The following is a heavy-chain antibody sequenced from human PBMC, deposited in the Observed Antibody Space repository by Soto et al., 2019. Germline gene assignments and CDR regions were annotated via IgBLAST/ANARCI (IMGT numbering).Heavy chain of an antibody. D-gene: IGHD4-4*01. V-gene: IGHV4-31*03. CDR3: ARGTTVTTGLFDY. CDR1: GGSISSGGYF. Sequence: QVQLQESGPGLVKPSQTLSLTCTVSGGSISSGGYFWSWIRQHPGKGLEWLGFLYYSGSTFYNPSLKSRVTISVDTSKNQFSLKLSSVTAADTAVYYCARGTTVTTGLFDYWGQGTLVTVSS. CDR2: LYYSGST. J-gene: IGHJ4*02.